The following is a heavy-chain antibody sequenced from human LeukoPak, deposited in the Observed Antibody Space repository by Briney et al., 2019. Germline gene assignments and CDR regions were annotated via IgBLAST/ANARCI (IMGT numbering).Heavy chain of an antibody. CDR3: VRDLVAASENVRGWYPMDY. V-gene: IGHV3-43*01. Sequence: GGSLRLSCAASGFAFAEYTMHWVRQAPGKGLEWVSLISWNGARIHYGDSVKGRFTISRDNSKNSLYLQMNSLRTEDTALYYCVRDLVAASENVRGWYPMDYWGQGTLVTVSS. J-gene: IGHJ4*02. D-gene: IGHD6-19*01. CDR1: GFAFAEYT. CDR2: ISWNGARI.